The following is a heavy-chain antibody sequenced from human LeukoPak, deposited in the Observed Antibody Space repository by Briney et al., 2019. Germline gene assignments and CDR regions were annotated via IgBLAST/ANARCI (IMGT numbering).Heavy chain of an antibody. CDR1: GYTFTNYG. D-gene: IGHD3-22*01. Sequence: WASVKVSCKASGYTFTNYGISWVRQAPGQGLEWMGWISDYNGNTNYAQKLQGRVTMTTDTSTSTAYMELRSLRSDDTAVYYCGRDRAYDSPSGGYWGQGTLVTVSS. V-gene: IGHV1-18*01. CDR3: GRDRAYDSPSGGY. J-gene: IGHJ4*02. CDR2: ISDYNGNT.